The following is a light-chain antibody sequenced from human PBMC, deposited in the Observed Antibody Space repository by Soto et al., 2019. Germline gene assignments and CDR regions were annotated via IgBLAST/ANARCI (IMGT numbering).Light chain of an antibody. J-gene: IGLJ1*01. V-gene: IGLV2-14*01. CDR2: EVS. CDR3: SSYTSSSPYV. Sequence: QSVLTQPASVSGSPGQSSTISCTGTSSDVGAYNFVSWHQQHPGKAPKLMIYEVSNRPSGVSNRFSGSKSGNTASLTISGLQAEDEADYYCSSYTSSSPYVFGTGTKVTVL. CDR1: SSDVGAYNF.